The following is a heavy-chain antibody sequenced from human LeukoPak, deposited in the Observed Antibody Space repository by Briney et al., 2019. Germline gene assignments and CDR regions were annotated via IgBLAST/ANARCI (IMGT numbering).Heavy chain of an antibody. CDR2: INPNSGGT. CDR1: GYTFTGYY. J-gene: IGHJ4*02. D-gene: IGHD3-10*01. CDR3: ARDGYGSGTTADY. Sequence: GASVKVSCKASGYTFTGYYMHWVRQAPGQGLEWMGWINPNSGGTNYAQKFQGRVTMARDTSISTAYMELSRLRSDDTAVYYCARDGYGSGTTADYWGQGTLVTVSS. V-gene: IGHV1-2*02.